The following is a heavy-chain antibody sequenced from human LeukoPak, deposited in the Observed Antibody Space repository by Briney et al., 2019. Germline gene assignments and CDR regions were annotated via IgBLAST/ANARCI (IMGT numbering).Heavy chain of an antibody. J-gene: IGHJ3*02. CDR2: IIPIFGTA. V-gene: IGHV1-69*13. CDR3: ARVRYDILTGAFDI. D-gene: IGHD3-9*01. CDR1: GGTFSSYA. Sequence: ASVKVSCKASGGTFSSYAISWVRQAPGQGLEWMGGIIPIFGTANYAQKFQGRVTITADESTSTAYMELSSLRSEDTAVYYCARVRYDILTGAFDIWGQGTMVTVSS.